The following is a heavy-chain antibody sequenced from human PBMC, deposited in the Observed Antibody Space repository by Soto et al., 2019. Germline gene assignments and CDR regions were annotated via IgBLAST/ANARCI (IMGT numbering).Heavy chain of an antibody. Sequence: SETLSLTCTVSGGSISSGDYYWSWIRQPPGKGLEWIGYIYYSGSTYYNPSLQSRVTISVDTSKNHFSLKLGSVTAADTAVYYCARAQAIEVAFDIWGQGTMVTVSS. V-gene: IGHV4-30-4*01. J-gene: IGHJ3*02. CDR3: ARAQAIEVAFDI. CDR2: IYYSGST. D-gene: IGHD2-2*01. CDR1: GGSISSGDYY.